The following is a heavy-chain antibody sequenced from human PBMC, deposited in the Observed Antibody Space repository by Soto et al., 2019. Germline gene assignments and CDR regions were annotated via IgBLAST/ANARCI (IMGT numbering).Heavy chain of an antibody. CDR1: GGTFSSYA. CDR2: ITPIFGTA. D-gene: IGHD2-15*01. J-gene: IGHJ4*02. Sequence: QVQLVQSGAEVKKPGSSVKVSCKASGGTFSSYAISWVRQAPGQGLEWMGGITPIFGTANYAQKLQGRVTITADESTNTAHMELSSLRSEDTAVYYCARDYGHDCSGGRCYFYFWGQGTLVTVSS. CDR3: ARDYGHDCSGGRCYFYF. V-gene: IGHV1-69*01.